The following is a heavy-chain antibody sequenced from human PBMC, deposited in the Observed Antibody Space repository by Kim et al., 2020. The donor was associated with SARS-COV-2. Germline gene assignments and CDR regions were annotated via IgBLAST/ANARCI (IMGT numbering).Heavy chain of an antibody. CDR3: AREESGVVVVAAESHYYYSGMDV. V-gene: IGHV4-38-2*02. CDR2: IYHSGST. CDR1: GYSISSGYY. D-gene: IGHD2-15*01. Sequence: SETLSLTCTVSGYSISSGYYWGWIRHPPGKVLEWIGRIYHSGSTYYNPSLKSQVTRSVDTSTSQFSLKLISVTAADTAVYYCAREESGVVVVAAESHYYYSGMDVWGHGNTVTVSS. J-gene: IGHJ6*02.